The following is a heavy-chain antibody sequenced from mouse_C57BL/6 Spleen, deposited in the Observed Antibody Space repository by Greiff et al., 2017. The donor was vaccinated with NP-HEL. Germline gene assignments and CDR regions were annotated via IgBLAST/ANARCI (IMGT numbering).Heavy chain of an antibody. Sequence: EVQGVESGGGLVKPGGSLKLSCAASGFTFSSYAMSWVRQTPEKRLEWVATISDGGSYTYYPDNVKGRFTISRDNAKNNLYLQMSHLKSEDTAMYYCARVNWNVHGNFDYWGQGTTLTVSS. CDR3: ARVNWNVHGNFDY. D-gene: IGHD4-1*02. CDR2: ISDGGSYT. V-gene: IGHV5-4*01. J-gene: IGHJ2*01. CDR1: GFTFSSYA.